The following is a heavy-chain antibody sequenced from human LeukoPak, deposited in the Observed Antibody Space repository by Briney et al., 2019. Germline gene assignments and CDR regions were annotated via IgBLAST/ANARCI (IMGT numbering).Heavy chain of an antibody. Sequence: PGRSLRLSCAASGFTFNIYGMHGVRQTPGKGLEWVEVISYDGGNKYYADSVKGRFTISRDNSKNTLYLQMNSLRAEDTAVYYCASGASSAWYYFDYWGQGTLVTVSS. CDR2: ISYDGGNK. D-gene: IGHD6-19*01. V-gene: IGHV3-30*03. CDR1: GFTFNIYG. J-gene: IGHJ4*02. CDR3: ASGASSAWYYFDY.